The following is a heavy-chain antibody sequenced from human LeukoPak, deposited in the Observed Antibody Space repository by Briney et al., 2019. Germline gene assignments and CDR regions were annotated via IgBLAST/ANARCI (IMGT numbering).Heavy chain of an antibody. CDR3: ARGRCSGANCYSDY. Sequence: SETLSLTCTVSGGSISSYYWSWIRQPPGKGLEWIGDIYYSGSTNYNPSLKSRVTISVDTSKNQFSLKLSSVTAAATAVYYCARGRCSGANCYSDYWGQGALVTVSS. D-gene: IGHD2-15*01. CDR1: GGSISSYY. V-gene: IGHV4-59*12. J-gene: IGHJ4*02. CDR2: IYYSGST.